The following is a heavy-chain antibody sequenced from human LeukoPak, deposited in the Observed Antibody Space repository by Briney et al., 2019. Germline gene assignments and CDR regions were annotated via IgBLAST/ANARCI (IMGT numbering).Heavy chain of an antibody. CDR3: ATSKYSGNHPLDY. J-gene: IGHJ4*02. Sequence: ASVKVSCKASGYTFTDSYMHWVQQAPGKGLEWMGRVDPENGEIVYAEKFQGRVTTTADTSTDTAYMELGSLRSEDTAVYYCATSKYSGNHPLDYWGQGNLVTVSS. V-gene: IGHV1-69-2*01. D-gene: IGHD1-26*01. CDR2: VDPENGEI. CDR1: GYTFTDSY.